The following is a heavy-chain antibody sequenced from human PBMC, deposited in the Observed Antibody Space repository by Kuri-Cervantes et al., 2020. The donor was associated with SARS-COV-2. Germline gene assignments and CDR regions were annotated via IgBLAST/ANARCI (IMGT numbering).Heavy chain of an antibody. CDR2: IYSGGST. CDR1: GFTVSSNY. D-gene: IGHD6-13*01. Sequence: GESLKISCAASGFTVSSNYMSWVRQAPGKGLEWVSVIYSGGSTYYADSVKGRFTISRDNSKNTLYLQMNSLRAEDTAVYYCARRGRGSSWTLFDYWGQGTLVTVSS. V-gene: IGHV3-66*01. CDR3: ARRGRGSSWTLFDY. J-gene: IGHJ4*02.